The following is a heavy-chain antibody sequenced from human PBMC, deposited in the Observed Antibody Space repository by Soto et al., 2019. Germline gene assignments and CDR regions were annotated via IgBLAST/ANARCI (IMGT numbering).Heavy chain of an antibody. V-gene: IGHV3-9*01. Sequence: GGSLRLCCAASGFTFDDYAMHWVRQAPGKGLEWVSGITWNSGIIGYADSVKGRFTISRDNAKNSLYLQMNSLRAEDTALYYCAKDTGFLEWLFFDYWGQGTLVTVSS. CDR2: ITWNSGII. J-gene: IGHJ4*02. CDR3: AKDTGFLEWLFFDY. D-gene: IGHD3-3*01. CDR1: GFTFDDYA.